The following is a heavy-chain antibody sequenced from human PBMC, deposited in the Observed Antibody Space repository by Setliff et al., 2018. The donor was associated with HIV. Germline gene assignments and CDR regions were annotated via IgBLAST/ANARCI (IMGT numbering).Heavy chain of an antibody. V-gene: IGHV1-69*13. D-gene: IGHD6-19*01. CDR1: GGSFSSYG. CDR2: IMPIFGTA. J-gene: IGHJ3*02. Sequence: GASVKVSCKASGGSFSSYGLSWVRQAPGQGLEWMGGIMPIFGTANYAQKFQGRVTIIADASTNTVNMELSSLRSDDTAVYYCATITVAGTGAFDIWGQGTMVTVSS. CDR3: ATITVAGTGAFDI.